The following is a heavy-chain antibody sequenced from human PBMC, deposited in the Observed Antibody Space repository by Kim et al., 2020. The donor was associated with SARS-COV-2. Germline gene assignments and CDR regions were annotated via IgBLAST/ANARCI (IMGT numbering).Heavy chain of an antibody. Sequence: ADSVKGRFTISRDNSKNTLYLQMNSLRAEDTAVYYCARDQDDYGGPGLDYWGQGTLVTVSS. V-gene: IGHV3-33*01. D-gene: IGHD4-17*01. CDR3: ARDQDDYGGPGLDY. J-gene: IGHJ4*02.